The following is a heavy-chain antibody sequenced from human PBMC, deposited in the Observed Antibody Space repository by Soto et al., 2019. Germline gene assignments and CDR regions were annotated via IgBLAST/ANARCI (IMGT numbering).Heavy chain of an antibody. Sequence: PGESLKISCKGSGYSFTSYWISWVRQVPGKGLEWMGRIDPSDSYTNYSPSFQGHVTISADKSISTAYLQWSSLKASDTAMYYCARPPSYYGSGSPPWMDVWGQGTTVPVS. CDR2: IDPSDSYT. J-gene: IGHJ6*02. D-gene: IGHD3-10*01. V-gene: IGHV5-10-1*01. CDR3: ARPPSYYGSGSPPWMDV. CDR1: GYSFTSYW.